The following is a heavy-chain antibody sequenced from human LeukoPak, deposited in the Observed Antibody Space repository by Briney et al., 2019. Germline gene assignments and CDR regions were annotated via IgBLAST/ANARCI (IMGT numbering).Heavy chain of an antibody. D-gene: IGHD4-23*01. Sequence: SGGSLRLSCAASGFTFSSYGMHWVRQAPGKGLEWVAVISYDGSNKYSVEGRFTISRDNSKNTLYLQMNSLRAEDTAVYYCAKFLLTTVDNFDYWGQGTLVTVSS. CDR3: AKFLLTTVDNFDY. V-gene: IGHV3-30*18. CDR2: ISYDGSNK. J-gene: IGHJ4*02. CDR1: GFTFSSYG.